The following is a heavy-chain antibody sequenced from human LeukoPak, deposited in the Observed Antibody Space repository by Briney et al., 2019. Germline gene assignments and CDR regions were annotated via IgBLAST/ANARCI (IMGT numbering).Heavy chain of an antibody. Sequence: GEPLKISWKGSGYRFTSYWIGGLRQLPGKGLGWMGIIYPGDSDTTYRPSFQGQVTISADKTISTAYLQWSSLKASDTAMYYCARLDGFLEWSLNWFDPWGQGTLVTVSS. CDR3: ARLDGFLEWSLNWFDP. J-gene: IGHJ5*02. D-gene: IGHD3-3*01. V-gene: IGHV5-51*01. CDR2: IYPGDSDT. CDR1: GYRFTSYW.